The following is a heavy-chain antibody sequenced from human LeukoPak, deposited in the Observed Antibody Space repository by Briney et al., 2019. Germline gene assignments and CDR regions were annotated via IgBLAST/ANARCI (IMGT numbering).Heavy chain of an antibody. CDR2: INHSGST. CDR3: ATLWLRGLVAFDI. Sequence: SETLSLTCAVYGGSFSGYYWSWIRQPPGKGLEWIGEINHSGSTNYNPSLKSRVTISADTSKNQFPLKLSSVTAADTAVYYCATLWLRGLVAFDIWGQGTMVTVSS. V-gene: IGHV4-34*01. CDR1: GGSFSGYY. D-gene: IGHD5-18*01. J-gene: IGHJ3*02.